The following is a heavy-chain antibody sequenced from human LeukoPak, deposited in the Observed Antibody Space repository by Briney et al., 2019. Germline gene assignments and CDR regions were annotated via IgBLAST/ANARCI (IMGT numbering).Heavy chain of an antibody. J-gene: IGHJ4*02. CDR3: ARDRDTSDYGGNTFDY. D-gene: IGHD4-23*01. Sequence: GASVKVSCKASGYTFTRYYVHWVRQAPGQGLEWMGIINPSGGNTGYAQKFQGRVTMTRDISTSTVYMELSSLRSEDTAVYYCARDRDTSDYGGNTFDYWGQGTLVTVSS. CDR2: INPSGGNT. CDR1: GYTFTRYY. V-gene: IGHV1-46*01.